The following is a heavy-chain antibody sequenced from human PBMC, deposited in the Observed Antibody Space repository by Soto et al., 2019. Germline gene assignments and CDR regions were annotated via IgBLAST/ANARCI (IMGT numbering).Heavy chain of an antibody. D-gene: IGHD2-2*02. J-gene: IGHJ4*02. CDR1: GFTFSSYA. V-gene: IGHV3-23*01. CDR2: ISGSGGRT. Sequence: GGSLRLSCAASGFTFSSYAMSWVRQAPGKGLEWVSAISGSGGRTNYADSVKGRFTISRDNSKNTLYLQMNSLRAEDTAVYYCAKSRLVVPAAIPDGYYFDYWGQGTLVTVSS. CDR3: AKSRLVVPAAIPDGYYFDY.